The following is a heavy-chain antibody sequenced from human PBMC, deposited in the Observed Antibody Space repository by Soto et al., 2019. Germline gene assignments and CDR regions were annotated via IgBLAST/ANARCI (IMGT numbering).Heavy chain of an antibody. CDR2: INAGNGNT. CDR1: GYTFTSYA. CDR3: ARPHFSSSYYFDY. Sequence: QVQLVQSGAEVKKPGASVKVSCKASGYTFTSYAMHWVRQAPGQRLEWMGWINAGNGNTKYSQKFQGRVTITRDTSASTAYMELISLRSEDTAVYYCARPHFSSSYYFDYWGQGTLVTVSS. J-gene: IGHJ4*02. D-gene: IGHD6-13*01. V-gene: IGHV1-3*01.